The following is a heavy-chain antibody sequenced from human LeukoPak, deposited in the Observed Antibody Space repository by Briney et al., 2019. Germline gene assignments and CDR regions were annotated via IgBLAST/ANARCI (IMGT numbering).Heavy chain of an antibody. Sequence: GGSLRLSCAASGFTFSAYAMAWVRQAPGKGLEWLSYISSRSSPQYYADSVKGRFTISRDNAKNSLYLQMNSLRAEDTAVYCCARFPLFGAAAGMRYWYFDLWGRGTLVNVPS. V-gene: IGHV3-48*01. D-gene: IGHD6-13*01. CDR1: GFTFSAYA. J-gene: IGHJ2*01. CDR3: ARFPLFGAAAGMRYWYFDL. CDR2: ISSRSSPQ.